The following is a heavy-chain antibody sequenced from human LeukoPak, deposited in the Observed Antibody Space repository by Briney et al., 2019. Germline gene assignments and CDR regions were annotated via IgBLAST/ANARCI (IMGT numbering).Heavy chain of an antibody. CDR3: ARDRPWNYFDY. CDR2: ISNDGGRK. V-gene: IGHV3-30*03. Sequence: GGSLRLSRVPSGFTFIRHGMHWVREAPGKGLEWGAIISNDGGRKYYAHSVEGRFSLSRDNSKNTLYLQMDRVRAEDTAVYYCARDRPWNYFDYWGQGTLVTVSS. J-gene: IGHJ4*02. D-gene: IGHD3-3*01. CDR1: GFTFIRHG.